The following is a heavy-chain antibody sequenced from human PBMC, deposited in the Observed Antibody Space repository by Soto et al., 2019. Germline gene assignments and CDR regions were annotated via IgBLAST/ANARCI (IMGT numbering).Heavy chain of an antibody. CDR2: VYYNENT. J-gene: IGHJ5*02. Sequence: SETLSLTCSVSGGSISSFTYYWGWIRQPPGKGLEWIGTVYYNENTYYNPSLKSRVTITVDTAKNQFSLSLRSVTAADTAMYFCARRERYYGSPGWFDPWGPGTLVTVSS. CDR3: ARRERYYGSPGWFDP. D-gene: IGHD3-10*01. V-gene: IGHV4-39*01. CDR1: GGSISSFTYY.